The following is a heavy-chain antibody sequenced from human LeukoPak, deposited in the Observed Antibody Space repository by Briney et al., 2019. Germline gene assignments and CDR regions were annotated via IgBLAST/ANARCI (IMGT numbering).Heavy chain of an antibody. J-gene: IGHJ4*02. Sequence: PSETLSLTCAVSGGSFSGHYWSWIRQPPGKGLEWIGEINHSGSTNYNPSLKSRVTISVDTSKNQVSLKLSSVTAADTALYYCARGSASLHFWSGYWVFDYWGQGTLVTVSS. V-gene: IGHV4-34*01. D-gene: IGHD3-3*02. CDR3: ARGSASLHFWSGYWVFDY. CDR1: GGSFSGHY. CDR2: INHSGST.